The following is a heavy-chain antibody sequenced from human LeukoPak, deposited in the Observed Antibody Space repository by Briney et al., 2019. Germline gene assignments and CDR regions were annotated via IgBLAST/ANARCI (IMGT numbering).Heavy chain of an antibody. CDR1: GFTFSSYW. CDR2: IKQDGSEK. V-gene: IGHV3-7*01. Sequence: GGSLRLSCAASGFTFSSYWMSWVRQAPGKGLEWVANIKQDGSEKYYVDSVKGRFTISRDNAKNSLYLQMNSLRAEDTAVYYCARDSSGWYGGGFDYWSQGTLVTVSS. CDR3: ARDSSGWYGGGFDY. J-gene: IGHJ4*02. D-gene: IGHD6-19*01.